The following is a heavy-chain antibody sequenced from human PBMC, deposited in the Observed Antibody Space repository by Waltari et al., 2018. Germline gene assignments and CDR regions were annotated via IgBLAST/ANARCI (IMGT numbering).Heavy chain of an antibody. D-gene: IGHD5-12*01. CDR1: GFTFSSYG. V-gene: IGHV3-23*01. CDR3: AISGNSGYDPAGFFDY. CDR2: VSGSGDTT. Sequence: EVQLLESGGGLVQPGGSLRLSCVASGFTFSSYGMSWVRQGAGKGLEWVSSVSGSGDTTDYADSVKGRFTISRDNSKNTFYLQMNSLRAEDTAVYYCAISGNSGYDPAGFFDYWGQGTLVTVSS. J-gene: IGHJ4*02.